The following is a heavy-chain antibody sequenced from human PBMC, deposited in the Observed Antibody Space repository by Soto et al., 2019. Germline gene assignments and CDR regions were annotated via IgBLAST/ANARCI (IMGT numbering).Heavy chain of an antibody. Sequence: QPGGSLTLSCAASGFIVSDYAMSWVRQAPGKGLEWVSSISGSGDGTYYGDSVKGRFTLSRDTSQRTLYLQMNNLRGEDTAVYFCTKSRRSVLMVYGFGGMDVWGRGTTVTVSS. CDR3: TKSRRSVLMVYGFGGMDV. CDR1: GFIVSDYA. CDR2: ISGSGDGT. V-gene: IGHV3-23*01. D-gene: IGHD2-8*01. J-gene: IGHJ6*02.